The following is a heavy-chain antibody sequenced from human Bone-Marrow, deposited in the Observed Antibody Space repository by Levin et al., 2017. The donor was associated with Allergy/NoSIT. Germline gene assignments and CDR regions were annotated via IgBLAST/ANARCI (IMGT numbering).Heavy chain of an antibody. CDR3: ARAQDFWSGYYHYYYGMDV. J-gene: IGHJ6*02. D-gene: IGHD3-3*01. CDR1: GYTFTSYG. V-gene: IGHV1-18*01. Sequence: GASVKVSCKASGYTFTSYGISWVRQAPGQGLEWMGWISAYNGNTNYAQKLQGRVTMTTDTSTSTAYMELRSLRSDDTAVYYCARAQDFWSGYYHYYYGMDVWGQGTTVTVSS. CDR2: ISAYNGNT.